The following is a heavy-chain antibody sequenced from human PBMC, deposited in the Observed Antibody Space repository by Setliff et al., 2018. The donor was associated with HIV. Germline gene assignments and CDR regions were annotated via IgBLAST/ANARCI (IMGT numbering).Heavy chain of an antibody. CDR1: GFSINSAYY. CDR3: ARGNWNHKNSPLPLDS. V-gene: IGHV4-38-2*01. CDR2: IYHSGTT. D-gene: IGHD1-1*01. J-gene: IGHJ4*02. Sequence: SETLSLTCAVSGFSINSAYYWAWIRQPPGKGLEWIGSIYHSGTTYYNPSLKSRVAMSVDTSKNQLSLNLGSLTAADTAVYYCARGNWNHKNSPLPLDSWGQGTLVTVSS.